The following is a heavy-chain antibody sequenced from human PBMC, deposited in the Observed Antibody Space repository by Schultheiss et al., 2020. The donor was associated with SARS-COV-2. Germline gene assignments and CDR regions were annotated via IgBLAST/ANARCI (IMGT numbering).Heavy chain of an antibody. D-gene: IGHD3-10*01. J-gene: IGHJ4*02. V-gene: IGHV3-30*07. CDR1: GFTFSSYA. CDR3: AKMGHYGSGSYHFDY. CDR2: ISYDGSNK. Sequence: GGSLRLSCAASGFTFSSYAMHWVRQAPGKGLEWVAVISYDGSNKYYADSVKGRFTISRDNSKNTLYLQMNSLRAEDTAVYYCAKMGHYGSGSYHFDYWGQGTLVTVSS.